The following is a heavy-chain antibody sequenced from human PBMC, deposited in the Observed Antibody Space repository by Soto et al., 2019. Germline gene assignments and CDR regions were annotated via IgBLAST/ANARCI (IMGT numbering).Heavy chain of an antibody. Sequence: SETLSLTCTVSGGSISSSSYYWGWIRQPPGKGLEWIGSIYYSGSTYYNPSLKSRVTISVDTSKNQCSLKLSSVTAADTAVYYCARTSCGGDCYPPPYYYYYYMDVWGKGTTVTVSS. CDR1: GGSISSSSYY. CDR3: ARTSCGGDCYPPPYYYYYYMDV. D-gene: IGHD2-21*01. CDR2: IYYSGST. J-gene: IGHJ6*03. V-gene: IGHV4-39*01.